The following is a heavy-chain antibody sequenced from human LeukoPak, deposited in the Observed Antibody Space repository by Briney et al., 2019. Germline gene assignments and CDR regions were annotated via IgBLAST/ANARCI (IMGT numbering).Heavy chain of an antibody. J-gene: IGHJ5*02. CDR1: GGSFSGYY. CDR2: INHSGST. CDR3: ARVRGSRANWFDP. V-gene: IGHV4-34*01. Sequence: PSETLSLTCAVYGGSFSGYYWSWIRQPPGKGLEWIGEINHSGSTNYNPSLKSRVTISVDTSKNQFSLKLSSVTAADTAVYYCARVRGSRANWFDPWGQGTLVTVSS. D-gene: IGHD3-10*01.